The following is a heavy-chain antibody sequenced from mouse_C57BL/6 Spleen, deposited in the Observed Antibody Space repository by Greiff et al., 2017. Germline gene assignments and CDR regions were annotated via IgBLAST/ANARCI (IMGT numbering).Heavy chain of an antibody. CDR2: IDPSDSET. CDR1: GYTFTSYW. J-gene: IGHJ1*03. V-gene: IGHV1-52*01. CDR3: AKDGSSYGYFDV. D-gene: IGHD1-1*01. Sequence: QVQLQQPGAELVRPGSSVKLSCKASGYTFTSYWMHWVKQRPIQGLEWIGNIDPSDSETHYNQKFKDKATLTVDKSSSTAYMQLSSLTSDNSAVYYCAKDGSSYGYFDVWGTGTTVTVSS.